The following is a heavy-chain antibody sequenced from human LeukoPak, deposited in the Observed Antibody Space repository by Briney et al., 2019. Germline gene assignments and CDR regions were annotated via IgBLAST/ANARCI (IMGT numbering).Heavy chain of an antibody. V-gene: IGHV3-53*01. CDR2: IYSGGST. Sequence: GGSLRLSCAASGFTVSSNYMSWVRQAPGKGLEWVSIIYSGGSTFYADSVKGRFTISRDNSKNTLYLQMNSLRAEDTAVYYCAKALRYGDYFSGGWGQGTLVTVSS. CDR3: AKALRYGDYFSGG. CDR1: GFTVSSNY. D-gene: IGHD4-17*01. J-gene: IGHJ4*02.